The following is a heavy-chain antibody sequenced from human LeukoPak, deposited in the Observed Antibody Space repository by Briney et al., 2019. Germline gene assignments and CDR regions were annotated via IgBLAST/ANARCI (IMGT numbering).Heavy chain of an antibody. J-gene: IGHJ3*02. V-gene: IGHV3-64*04. D-gene: IGHD3-22*01. CDR2: ISDSGGST. Sequence: GGSLRLSCSASGFPFSSYAMHWVRQAPGKGLEYVSAISDSGGSTYYADSVKGRFTISRDNSKNTLYLQMNSLRAEDTAVYYCARGGSSGYNYNAFDIWGQGTMVTVSS. CDR3: ARGGSSGYNYNAFDI. CDR1: GFPFSSYA.